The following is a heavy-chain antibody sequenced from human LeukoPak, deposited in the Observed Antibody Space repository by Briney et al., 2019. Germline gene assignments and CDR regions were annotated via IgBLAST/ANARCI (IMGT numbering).Heavy chain of an antibody. V-gene: IGHV3-30*03. J-gene: IGHJ4*02. Sequence: GGSLRLSCAASGFTFSSYWMNWARQAPGKGLEWVAVISYDGSNKYYADSVKGRFTISRDNSKNTLYLQMNSLRAEDTAVYYCARGPSEYSSGWPFDYWGQGTLVTVSS. D-gene: IGHD6-19*01. CDR3: ARGPSEYSSGWPFDY. CDR2: ISYDGSNK. CDR1: GFTFSSYW.